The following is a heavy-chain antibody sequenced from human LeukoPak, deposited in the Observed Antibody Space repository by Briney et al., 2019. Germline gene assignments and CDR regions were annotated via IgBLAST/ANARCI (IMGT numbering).Heavy chain of an antibody. CDR2: ISWDSLNI. CDR3: ARGNRDSSGFYFYYGMDV. CDR1: GFTFDDYG. D-gene: IGHD6-19*01. Sequence: GGSLRLSCAASGFTFDDYGMFWVRQAPGKGLEWVSGISWDSLNIGYAASVKGRFTISRDNAKNSVYLQMNSLRADDTALYYCARGNRDSSGFYFYYGMDVWGQGTTVTVSS. V-gene: IGHV3-9*01. J-gene: IGHJ6*02.